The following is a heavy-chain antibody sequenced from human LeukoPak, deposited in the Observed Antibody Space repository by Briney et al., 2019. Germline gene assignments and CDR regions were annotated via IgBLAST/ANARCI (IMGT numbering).Heavy chain of an antibody. V-gene: IGHV1-8*01. CDR1: GYTFTSYD. CDR3: ARGGGSSWYYY. Sequence: ASVRVSCKASGYTFTSYDINWMRQSTRQGLEWMGWMNPNSGNTAYAQKFQGRVTMTRNTSISTAYMELSSLRSEDTAVYFCARGGGSSWYYYWGQGTLVTVSS. D-gene: IGHD6-13*01. J-gene: IGHJ4*02. CDR2: MNPNSGNT.